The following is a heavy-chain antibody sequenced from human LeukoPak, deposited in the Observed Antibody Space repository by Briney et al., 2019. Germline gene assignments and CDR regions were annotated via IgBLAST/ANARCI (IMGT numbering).Heavy chain of an antibody. V-gene: IGHV4-59*06. Sequence: PSETLSLTCTVSGGSISSYYWSWIRQHPGKGLEWIGYIYYSGSTYYNPSLKSRVTISVDTSRNQFSLKLSSVTAADTAVYYCARVPYYYDSSGYYYGAFDIWGQGTMVTVSS. CDR3: ARVPYYYDSSGYYYGAFDI. CDR1: GGSISSYY. D-gene: IGHD3-22*01. J-gene: IGHJ3*02. CDR2: IYYSGST.